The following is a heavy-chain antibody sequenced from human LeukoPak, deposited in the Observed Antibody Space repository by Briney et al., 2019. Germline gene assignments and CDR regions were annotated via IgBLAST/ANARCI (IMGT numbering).Heavy chain of an antibody. Sequence: SETLSLTCTVSGGSISGGFYYWTWIRQHPGKGLEWIGYIYYSGNTNYNPSLKSRVTISLDTSKNQVSLKLSSVTAADTAVYYCARGSSPFDYWGQGTLVTVSS. J-gene: IGHJ4*02. CDR2: IYYSGNT. CDR3: ARGSSPFDY. CDR1: GGSISGGFYY. V-gene: IGHV4-61*01.